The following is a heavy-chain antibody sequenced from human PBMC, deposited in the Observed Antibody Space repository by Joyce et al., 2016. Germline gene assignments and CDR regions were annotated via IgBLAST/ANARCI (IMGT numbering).Heavy chain of an antibody. CDR3: ARGVRVAATALPLFDY. D-gene: IGHD1-26*01. Sequence: QVQLVESGGAVIQPGRSLRLSCAATGFPFSSHAMHWVRQAPGKGLGWVAVISYDGSIKNSADSVKGRFTISRDNSKNTFFLQINRLRVEDTALYYCARGVRVAATALPLFDYWGQGTLVTVSS. CDR2: ISYDGSIK. V-gene: IGHV3-30-3*01. CDR1: GFPFSSHA. J-gene: IGHJ4*02.